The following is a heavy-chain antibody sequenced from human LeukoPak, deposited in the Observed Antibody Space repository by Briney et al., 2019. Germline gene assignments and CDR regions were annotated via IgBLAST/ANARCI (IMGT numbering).Heavy chain of an antibody. J-gene: IGHJ4*02. Sequence: PGGSLGLSCAASGFTFSDYYMSWIRQAPGKGLEWVSYISSSGSTIYYADSVKGRFTISRDNAKNSLYLQMNSLRAEDTAVYYCARSYYDSSGYYYVGYYFDYWGQGTLVTVSS. D-gene: IGHD3-22*01. CDR3: ARSYYDSSGYYYVGYYFDY. V-gene: IGHV3-11*01. CDR2: ISSSGSTI. CDR1: GFTFSDYY.